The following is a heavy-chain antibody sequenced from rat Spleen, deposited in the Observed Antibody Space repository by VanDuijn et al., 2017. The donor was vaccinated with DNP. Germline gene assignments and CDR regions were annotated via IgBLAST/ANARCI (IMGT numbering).Heavy chain of an antibody. CDR3: ARGVYYYSATYWYFDF. J-gene: IGHJ1*01. CDR2: ISYAGGST. CDR1: GFTFSDYY. V-gene: IGHV5-22*01. Sequence: EVQLVESGGGLVQPGWSLKLSCAASGFTFSDYYMAWVRQAPTKGLELVAYISYAGGSTYHGDSVKGRFTISRDNAESTLYLQMNSLRSEATATYYCARGVYYYSATYWYFDFWGPGTMVTVSS. D-gene: IGHD1-1*01.